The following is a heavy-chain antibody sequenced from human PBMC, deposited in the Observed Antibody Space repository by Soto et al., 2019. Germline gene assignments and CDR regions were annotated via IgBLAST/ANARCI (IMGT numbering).Heavy chain of an antibody. CDR2: IYYSGST. D-gene: IGHD2-2*01. J-gene: IGHJ5*02. CDR1: GGSISSGDYY. V-gene: IGHV4-30-4*01. Sequence: QVQLQESGPGLVKPSQTLSLTCTVSGGSISSGDYYWSWIRQPPGKGLEWIGYIYYSGSTYYNPSLKSRVTISVDTSKNQFSLKLSSVTAADTAVYYCARGFVRWATRTSNWFDPWGQGTLVTVSS. CDR3: ARGFVRWATRTSNWFDP.